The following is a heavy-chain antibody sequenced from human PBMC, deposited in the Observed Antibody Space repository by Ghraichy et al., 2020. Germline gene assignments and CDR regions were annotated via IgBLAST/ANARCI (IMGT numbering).Heavy chain of an antibody. CDR1: GGSISSYY. V-gene: IGHV4-59*01. J-gene: IGHJ3*02. Sequence: SETLSLTCTVSGGSISSYYWSWIRQSPGKGLEWIGYIYYSGSTNYNSSLKSRVTISVDTSKNQFSLKLSSVTAADTAVYYCAIDPPAARRGAFDIWGQGTMVTVSS. CDR2: IYYSGST. CDR3: AIDPPAARRGAFDI. D-gene: IGHD2-2*01.